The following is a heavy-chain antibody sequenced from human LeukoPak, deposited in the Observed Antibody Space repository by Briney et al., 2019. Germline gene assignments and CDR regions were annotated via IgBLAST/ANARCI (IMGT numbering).Heavy chain of an antibody. V-gene: IGHV3-21*01. Sequence: GGSLRLSCAASGFTFSSYSMNWVRQAPGKGLEWVSSISSSSSDIYYADSVKGRFTISRDNAKNSLYLQMNSLRAEDTAVYYCARSKGAAADPYYFDYWGQGTLVTVSS. CDR3: ARSKGAAADPYYFDY. CDR2: ISSSSSDI. J-gene: IGHJ4*02. D-gene: IGHD6-13*01. CDR1: GFTFSSYS.